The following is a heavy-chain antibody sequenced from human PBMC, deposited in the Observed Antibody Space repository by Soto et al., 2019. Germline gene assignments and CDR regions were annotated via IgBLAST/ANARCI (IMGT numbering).Heavy chain of an antibody. D-gene: IGHD2-2*02. Sequence: GGSLRLSCAASGFTFSSYAMSWVRQAPGKGLEWVSAISGSGGSTYYADSVKDRFTISRDNSKNTLYLQMNSLRAEDTAVYYCAKDLGYCSSTSCHNYYYYYMDVWGKGTTVTVSS. CDR2: ISGSGGST. CDR3: AKDLGYCSSTSCHNYYYYYMDV. V-gene: IGHV3-23*01. CDR1: GFTFSSYA. J-gene: IGHJ6*03.